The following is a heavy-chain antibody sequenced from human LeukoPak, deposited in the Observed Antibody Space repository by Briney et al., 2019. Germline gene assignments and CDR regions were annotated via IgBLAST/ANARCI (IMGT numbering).Heavy chain of an antibody. V-gene: IGHV1-69*13. CDR1: GGTFNSYA. J-gene: IGHJ5*02. D-gene: IGHD4-11*01. Sequence: ASVKVSCKASGGTFNSYAISWVRQAPGQGLEWMGGIIPIFGTANYAQKFQGRVTITADESTSTAYMELSSLRSEDTAVYYCARANGHTTAENWFDPWGQGTLVTVSS. CDR3: ARANGHTTAENWFDP. CDR2: IIPIFGTA.